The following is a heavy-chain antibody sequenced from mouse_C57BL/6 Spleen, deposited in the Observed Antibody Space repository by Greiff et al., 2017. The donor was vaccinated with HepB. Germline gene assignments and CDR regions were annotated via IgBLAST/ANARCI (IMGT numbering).Heavy chain of an antibody. J-gene: IGHJ3*01. CDR3: ARGSNLAWFAY. Sequence: DVKLVESGPVLVKPGASVKMSCKASGYTFTDYYMNWVKQSHGKSLEWIGVINPYNGGTSYNQKFKGKATLTVDKSSSTAYMELNSLTSEDSAVYYCARGSNLAWFAYWGQGTLVTVSA. D-gene: IGHD2-5*01. CDR1: GYTFTDYY. V-gene: IGHV1-19*01. CDR2: INPYNGGT.